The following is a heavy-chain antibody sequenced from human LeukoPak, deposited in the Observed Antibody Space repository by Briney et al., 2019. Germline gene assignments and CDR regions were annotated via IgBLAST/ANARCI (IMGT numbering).Heavy chain of an antibody. D-gene: IGHD1-7*01. CDR1: GVSISSYY. CDR3: ASGTTNYYYGMDV. CDR2: IYYSGST. V-gene: IGHV4-59*01. J-gene: IGHJ6*02. Sequence: SETLSLTCTVSGVSISSYYWSWIRQPPGKGLEWIGYIYYSGSTNYNPSLKSQVTMSIDTAKNQFSLNLSSVTAADTAVYYCASGTTNYYYGMDVWGQGTTVTVSS.